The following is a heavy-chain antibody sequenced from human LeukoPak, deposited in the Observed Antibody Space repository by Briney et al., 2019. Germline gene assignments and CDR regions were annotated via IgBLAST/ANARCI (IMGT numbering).Heavy chain of an antibody. D-gene: IGHD1-26*01. Sequence: SETLSLTCTVSGGSISSSSYYWGWIRQPPGKGLEWIGSIYYSGSTYYNPSLKSRVTISVDTSKNQFSLKLSSVTAADTAVYYCARAWTSGYSGSYFDYWGQGTLVTVSS. J-gene: IGHJ4*02. CDR2: IYYSGST. V-gene: IGHV4-39*07. CDR3: ARAWTSGYSGSYFDY. CDR1: GGSISSSSYY.